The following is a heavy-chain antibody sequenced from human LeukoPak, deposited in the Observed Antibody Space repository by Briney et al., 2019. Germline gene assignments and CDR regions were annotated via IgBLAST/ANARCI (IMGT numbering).Heavy chain of an antibody. CDR2: ISSSSSYI. CDR1: GFTFSSYS. CDR3: ARDPTGVLGRQNFDY. J-gene: IGHJ4*02. V-gene: IGHV3-21*01. Sequence: GGSLRLSCAASGFTFSSYSMNWVRQAPGEGLEWVSSISSSSSYIYYADSVKGRFTISRDNAKNSLYLQMNSLRAEDTAVYYCARDPTGVLGRQNFDYWGQGTLVTVSS. D-gene: IGHD7-27*01.